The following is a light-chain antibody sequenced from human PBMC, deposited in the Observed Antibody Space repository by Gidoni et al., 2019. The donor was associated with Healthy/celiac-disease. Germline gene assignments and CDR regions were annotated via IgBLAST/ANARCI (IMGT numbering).Light chain of an antibody. CDR1: QSISSW. V-gene: IGKV1-5*01. CDR2: DAS. Sequence: DIQMTQSPSTLSASVGDRVTITCRASQSISSWLAWYQQKPGKAPKLLIYDASSLGSGVPSRFSGSGSGTEFTLTISSLQPDDFATYYCQQYNSSWTFGQGTKVEIK. CDR3: QQYNSSWT. J-gene: IGKJ1*01.